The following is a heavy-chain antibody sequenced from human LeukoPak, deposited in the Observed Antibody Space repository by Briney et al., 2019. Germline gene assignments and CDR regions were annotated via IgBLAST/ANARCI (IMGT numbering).Heavy chain of an antibody. CDR2: ISSSGSTI. D-gene: IGHD3-10*01. Sequence: GGSLRLSCAASGFTFSSYEMNWVRQAPGKGLEWVSYISSSGSTIYYADSVKGRFTISRDNAKNSLYLQMNSLRAEDTAVYYCARFQLWFGGYYFDYWGQGTLVTVSS. CDR1: GFTFSSYE. V-gene: IGHV3-48*03. J-gene: IGHJ4*02. CDR3: ARFQLWFGGYYFDY.